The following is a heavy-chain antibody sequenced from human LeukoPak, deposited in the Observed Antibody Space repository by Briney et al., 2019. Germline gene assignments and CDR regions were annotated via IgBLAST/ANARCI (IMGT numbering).Heavy chain of an antibody. Sequence: GGSLRLSCAASGFTFSSYAMHWVRQAPGKGLEWVAVISYDGSNKYYADSVKGRFTISRDNSKNTLYLQMNSLRAEDTAVYYCARGAIASPNDAFDIWGQGTMVTVS. CDR1: GFTFSSYA. V-gene: IGHV3-30-3*01. CDR2: ISYDGSNK. J-gene: IGHJ3*02. CDR3: ARGAIASPNDAFDI.